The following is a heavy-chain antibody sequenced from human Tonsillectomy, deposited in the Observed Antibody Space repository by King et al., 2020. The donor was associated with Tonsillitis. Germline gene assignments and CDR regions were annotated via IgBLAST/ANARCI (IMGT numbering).Heavy chain of an antibody. Sequence: VQLVESGGGVVQPGRSLRLSCAASGFTFSTYGMHWVRQAPGKGLEWVAVISFDGDNKYYADSVKGRFTISRDNSKNTLYLQMISLTAEDTAVYYCEKESFYDFWSGYYTYHMDVWGQGTTVTVSS. CDR3: EKESFYDFWSGYYTYHMDV. CDR1: GFTFSTYG. D-gene: IGHD3-3*01. V-gene: IGHV3-30*18. CDR2: ISFDGDNK. J-gene: IGHJ6*02.